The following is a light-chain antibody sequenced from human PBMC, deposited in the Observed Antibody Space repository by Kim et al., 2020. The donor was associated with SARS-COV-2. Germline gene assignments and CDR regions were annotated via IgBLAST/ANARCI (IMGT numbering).Light chain of an antibody. J-gene: IGKJ3*01. CDR1: QSVSSY. V-gene: IGKV3-11*01. CDR2: DAS. CDR3: QQRSNWPLT. Sequence: EIVLTQSPATLSLSPGERATLSCRASQSVSSYLGWYQQKPGQAPRLLIYDASNRATGIPARFSGRGSGTDFTLTISSLEPEDFAVYYCQQRSNWPLTFGPGTKVDIK.